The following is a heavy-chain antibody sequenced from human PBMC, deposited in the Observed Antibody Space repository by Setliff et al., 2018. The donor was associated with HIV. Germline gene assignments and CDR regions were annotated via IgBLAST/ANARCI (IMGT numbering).Heavy chain of an antibody. Sequence: GGSLRLSCAASGFTFSNAWMNWVRQAPGKGLEWVSYISSSSSNNIYYADSVTGRFTISRDNADRSLYRQMNSLRAEDTAVYYCAKDLVVVPAAMGDWGQGTLVTVSS. CDR2: ISSSSSNNI. CDR3: AKDLVVVPAAMGD. J-gene: IGHJ4*02. CDR1: GFTFSNAW. D-gene: IGHD2-2*01. V-gene: IGHV3-48*04.